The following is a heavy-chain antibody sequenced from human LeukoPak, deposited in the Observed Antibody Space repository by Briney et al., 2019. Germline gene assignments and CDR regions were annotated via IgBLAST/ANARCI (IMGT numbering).Heavy chain of an antibody. J-gene: IGHJ5*01. Sequence: GGSLRLSCAASGFTVSSNYMSWVRQAPGKGLEWVSHINGSSNIIYYAESVKGRFTISRDNAKNSLYLQMNSLKVEDTAIYYCARDNWVDCWGQGTLVTVSS. CDR1: GFTVSSNY. V-gene: IGHV3-48*04. CDR3: ARDNWVDC. CDR2: INGSSNII.